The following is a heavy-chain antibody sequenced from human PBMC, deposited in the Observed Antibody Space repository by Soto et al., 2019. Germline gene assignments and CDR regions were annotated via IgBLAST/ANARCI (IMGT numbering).Heavy chain of an antibody. J-gene: IGHJ4*02. CDR3: ARDRGTNTPDY. Sequence: WGSLRLSCAVSGFSFSSYWMTWVRQAPGQGLEWLAYMNQDGSQIYYVDSVRGRFTISRDNAKNSLYLQMNSLSVDDTAVYYCARDRGTNTPDYWGQGTLVTVAS. D-gene: IGHD1-1*01. CDR2: MNQDGSQI. V-gene: IGHV3-7*01. CDR1: GFSFSSYW.